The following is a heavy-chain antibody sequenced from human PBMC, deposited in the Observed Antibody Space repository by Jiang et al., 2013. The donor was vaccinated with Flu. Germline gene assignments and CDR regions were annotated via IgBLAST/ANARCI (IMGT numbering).Heavy chain of an antibody. D-gene: IGHD3-10*01. J-gene: IGHJ3*02. CDR2: IYYSGST. CDR3: ARAPNGRGFTGRDDAFDI. V-gene: IGHV4-31*02. Sequence: KGLEWIGYIYYSGSTYYNPSLKSRVTISVDTSKNQFSLKLSSVTAADTAVYYCARAPNGRGFTGRDDAFDIWGQGTMVTVSS.